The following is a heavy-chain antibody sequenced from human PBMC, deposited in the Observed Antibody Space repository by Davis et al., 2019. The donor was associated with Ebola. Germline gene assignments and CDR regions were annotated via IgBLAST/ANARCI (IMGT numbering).Heavy chain of an antibody. V-gene: IGHV1-18*01. CDR2: ISAYNGNT. Sequence: AASVKVSCKASGYTFTSYGISWVRQAPGQGLEWMGWISAYNGNTNYAQKLQGRVTMTTDTSTSTAYMELRSLRSDDTAVYYCARDEGRYSYGRWFDPWGQGTLVTVSS. CDR1: GYTFTSYG. D-gene: IGHD5-18*01. CDR3: ARDEGRYSYGRWFDP. J-gene: IGHJ5*02.